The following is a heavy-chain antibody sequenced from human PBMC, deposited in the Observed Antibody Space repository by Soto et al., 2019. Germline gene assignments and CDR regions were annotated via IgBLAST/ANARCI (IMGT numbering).Heavy chain of an antibody. Sequence: GEPLRIPCGALEDTFANYWIGWVRQVPGKGLEWVAIIYPSDSRTIYSPSFQGQVTISADKSISTAYMQWTSLKASDTAIYYCCKFRYSTSVRYLQLWGQGTPVTVSS. CDR2: IYPSDSRT. D-gene: IGHD6-6*01. CDR1: EDTFANYW. J-gene: IGHJ1*01. CDR3: CKFRYSTSVRYLQL. V-gene: IGHV5-51*01.